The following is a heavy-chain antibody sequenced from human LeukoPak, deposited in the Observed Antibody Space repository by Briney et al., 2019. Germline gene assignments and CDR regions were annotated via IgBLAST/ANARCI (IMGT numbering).Heavy chain of an antibody. Sequence: HSGGSLRLSCAASGFTFSSYAMSWVRQAPGKGLEWVSAISGSGGSTYYADSVKGRFTISRDNSKNTLYLQMNSLRAEDTAVYYCAKGTGDVDIVATYAFDIWGQGTMVTVSS. CDR3: AKGTGDVDIVATYAFDI. CDR1: GFTFSSYA. D-gene: IGHD5-12*01. V-gene: IGHV3-23*01. J-gene: IGHJ3*02. CDR2: ISGSGGST.